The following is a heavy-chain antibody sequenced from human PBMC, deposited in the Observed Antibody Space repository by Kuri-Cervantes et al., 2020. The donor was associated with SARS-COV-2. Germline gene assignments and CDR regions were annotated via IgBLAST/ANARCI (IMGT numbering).Heavy chain of an antibody. CDR3: ARDIVGAPYYYYYYMDV. D-gene: IGHD1-26*01. V-gene: IGHV1-18*01. CDR2: ISAYNGNT. CDR1: GYTFTSYG. J-gene: IGHJ6*03. Sequence: ASVKVCCKVSGYTFTSYGISWVRQAPGQGLEWMGWISAYNGNTNYAQKLQGRVTMTTDTSTSTAYMELRSLRSDDTAVYYCARDIVGAPYYYYYYMDVWGKGTTVTVS.